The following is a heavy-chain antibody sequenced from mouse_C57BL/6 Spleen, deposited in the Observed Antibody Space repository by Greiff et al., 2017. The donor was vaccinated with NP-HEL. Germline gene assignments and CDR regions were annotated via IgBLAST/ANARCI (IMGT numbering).Heavy chain of an antibody. CDR3: ARATTVVATRYFDV. D-gene: IGHD1-1*01. V-gene: IGHV5-4*01. CDR1: GFTFSSYA. J-gene: IGHJ1*03. Sequence: EVQGVESGGGLVKPGGSLKLSCAASGFTFSSYAMSWVRQTPEKRLEWVATISDGGSYTYYPDNVKGRFTISRDNAQNNLYLQMSHLKSEDTAMYYCARATTVVATRYFDVWGTGTTVTVSS. CDR2: ISDGGSYT.